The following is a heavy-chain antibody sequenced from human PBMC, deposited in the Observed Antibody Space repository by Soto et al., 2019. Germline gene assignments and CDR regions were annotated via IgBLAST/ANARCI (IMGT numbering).Heavy chain of an antibody. V-gene: IGHV1-69*02. Sequence: SVKVSCKASGGTFSSYTISWVRQAPGQGLEWMGRIIPILGIANYAQKFQGRVTITADKSTSTAYMELSSLRSEDTAVYYCAIAARPPYYYYYMDVWGKGTTVTVSS. CDR2: IIPILGIA. J-gene: IGHJ6*03. CDR1: GGTFSSYT. D-gene: IGHD6-6*01. CDR3: AIAARPPYYYYYMDV.